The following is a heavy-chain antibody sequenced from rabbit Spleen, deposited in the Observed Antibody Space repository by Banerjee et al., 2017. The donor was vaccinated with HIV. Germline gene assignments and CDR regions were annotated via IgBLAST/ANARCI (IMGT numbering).Heavy chain of an antibody. CDR1: GIDFSSYHY. CDR3: ARDTSSSFSSYGMDL. J-gene: IGHJ6*01. CDR2: INTGSSGST. Sequence: QQRLEESGGDLVKPGGTLTLTCKASGIDFSSYHYMCWVRQAPGKGLEWIGCINTGSSGSTYYASWAKGRFTISKTSSTTVTLQMTRLTAADTATYFCARDTSSSFSSYGMDLWGQGTLVTVS. V-gene: IGHV1S45*01. D-gene: IGHD1-1*01.